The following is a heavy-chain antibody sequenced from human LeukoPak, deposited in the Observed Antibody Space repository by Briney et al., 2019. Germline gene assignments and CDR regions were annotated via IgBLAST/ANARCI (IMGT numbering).Heavy chain of an antibody. D-gene: IGHD3-9*01. J-gene: IGHJ6*02. CDR3: ARGRSDYDILTGYYWRYGMDV. CDR2: IHDSGST. Sequence: SETLSLTCTMSGGSISSYYWSWIRQPPGKGLEWIGYIHDSGSTNYNPSLKSRVTISVDTSKNQFYLKLSSVTAADTAVYYCARGRSDYDILTGYYWRYGMDVWGQGTTVTVSS. CDR1: GGSISSYY. V-gene: IGHV4-59*08.